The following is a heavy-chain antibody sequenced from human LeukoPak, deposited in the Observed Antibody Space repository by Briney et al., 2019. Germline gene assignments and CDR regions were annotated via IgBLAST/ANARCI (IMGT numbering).Heavy chain of an antibody. CDR2: IYTSGST. V-gene: IGHV4-61*02. D-gene: IGHD6-19*01. CDR3: ARVVRSSLWDLFDY. CDR1: GGSISSSSYY. J-gene: IGHJ4*02. Sequence: PSETLSLTCTVSGGSISSSSYYWSWIRQPAGKGLEWIGRIYTSGSTNYNPSLKSRVTISVDTSKNQFSLKLSSVTAADTAVYYCARVVRSSLWDLFDYWGQGTLVTVSS.